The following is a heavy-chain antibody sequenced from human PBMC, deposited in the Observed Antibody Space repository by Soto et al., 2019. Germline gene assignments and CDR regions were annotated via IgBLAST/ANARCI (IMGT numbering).Heavy chain of an antibody. Sequence: ASVKVSCKASGGTFSSYAISWVRQAPGQGLEWMGGIIPIFGTANYAQKFQGRVTITADESTSTAYMELSSLRSEDTAVYYCAQSRDGYNYRGGFDYWGQGTLVTVSS. CDR2: IIPIFGTA. V-gene: IGHV1-69*13. J-gene: IGHJ4*02. D-gene: IGHD5-12*01. CDR3: AQSRDGYNYRGGFDY. CDR1: GGTFSSYA.